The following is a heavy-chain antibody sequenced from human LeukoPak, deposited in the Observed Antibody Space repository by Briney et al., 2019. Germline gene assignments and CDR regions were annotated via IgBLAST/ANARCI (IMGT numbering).Heavy chain of an antibody. Sequence: SETLSLTCTVSGGSISSYYWSWIRQPPGKGLEWIGYIYYSGSTNYNPSLKSRVTISVDTFKNQFSLKLSSVTAADTAVYYCARVRGITKNYYYGMDVWGQGTTVTVSS. V-gene: IGHV4-59*01. J-gene: IGHJ6*02. CDR3: ARVRGITKNYYYGMDV. D-gene: IGHD1-20*01. CDR2: IYYSGST. CDR1: GGSISSYY.